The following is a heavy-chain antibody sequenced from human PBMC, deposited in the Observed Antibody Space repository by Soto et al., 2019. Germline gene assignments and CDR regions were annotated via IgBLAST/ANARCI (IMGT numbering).Heavy chain of an antibody. D-gene: IGHD3-10*01. Sequence: QVQLVQSGAEVKKPGSSVKVSCKASGGTFSSYTISWVRQAPGQGLEWMGMIIPILGIANYAQKFQGRVTINADKSTSTAYMELRSLRSEDTAVYYCARENYYGSGSHPHWGQGTLVTVSS. V-gene: IGHV1-69*08. CDR3: ARENYYGSGSHPH. J-gene: IGHJ4*02. CDR1: GGTFSSYT. CDR2: IIPILGIA.